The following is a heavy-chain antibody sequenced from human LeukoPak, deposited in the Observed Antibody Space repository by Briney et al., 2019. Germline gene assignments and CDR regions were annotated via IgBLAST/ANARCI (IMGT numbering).Heavy chain of an antibody. CDR1: GYTFTSYY. J-gene: IGHJ4*02. D-gene: IGHD3-10*01. CDR2: MNPNSGNT. CDR3: ARGSGSGRAFDY. Sequence: ASVKVSCKASGYTFTSYYMHWVRQAPGQGLEWMGWMNPNSGNTGYAQKFQGRVTMTRNTSISTAYMELSSLGSEDMAVYYCARGSGSGRAFDYWGQGTLVTVSS. V-gene: IGHV1-8*02.